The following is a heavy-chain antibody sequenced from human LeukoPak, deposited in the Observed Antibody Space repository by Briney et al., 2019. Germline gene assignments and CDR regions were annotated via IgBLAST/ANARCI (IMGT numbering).Heavy chain of an antibody. V-gene: IGHV3-23*01. CDR2: ISGSGGST. Sequence: GGSLRLSCAASGFTLSSFGMHWVRQAPGKGLEWVSAISGSGGSTYYADSVKGRFTISRDNSKNTLYLQMNSLRAEDTAVYYCAKFLQLRYFDPDDYWGQGTLVTVSS. CDR3: AKFLQLRYFDPDDY. CDR1: GFTLSSFG. J-gene: IGHJ4*02. D-gene: IGHD3-9*01.